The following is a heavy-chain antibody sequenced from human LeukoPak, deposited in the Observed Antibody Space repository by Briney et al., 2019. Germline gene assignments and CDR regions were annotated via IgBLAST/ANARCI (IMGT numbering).Heavy chain of an antibody. CDR3: ASRPTLNSRSIAARYDAFDI. CDR1: GYSFTSYW. Sequence: HGESLKISCKGSGYSFTSYWIGWVRQMPGKGLEWMGIIYPGDSDTRYSPSFQGQVTISADKSISTAYLQWSSLKASDTAMYYCASRPTLNSRSIAARYDAFDIWGQGTMVTVSS. D-gene: IGHD6-6*01. CDR2: IYPGDSDT. V-gene: IGHV5-51*01. J-gene: IGHJ3*02.